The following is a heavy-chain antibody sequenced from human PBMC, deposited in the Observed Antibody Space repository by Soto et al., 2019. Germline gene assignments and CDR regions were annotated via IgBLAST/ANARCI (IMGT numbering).Heavy chain of an antibody. CDR3: AKDITGYSGYDPDAFDI. CDR2: ISWNSGSI. J-gene: IGHJ3*02. Sequence: EVQLVESGGGLVQPGRSLRLSCAASGFTFDDYAMHWVRQAPGKGLEWVSGISWNSGSIGYADSVKGRFTISRDNAKNSLYLQMNNLRAEDTALYYCAKDITGYSGYDPDAFDIWGQGTMVTVSS. D-gene: IGHD5-12*01. CDR1: GFTFDDYA. V-gene: IGHV3-9*01.